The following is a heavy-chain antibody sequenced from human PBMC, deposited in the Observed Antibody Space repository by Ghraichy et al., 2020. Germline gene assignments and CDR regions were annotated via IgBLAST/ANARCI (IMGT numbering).Heavy chain of an antibody. Sequence: SETLSLTCTVSGGSISSSSYYWGWIRQPPGKGLEWIGSIYYSGSTYYNPSLKSRVTISVDTSKNQFSLKLSSVTAADTAVYYCARHVSQWYRVFDYWGQGTLVTVSS. D-gene: IGHD2-2*01. J-gene: IGHJ4*02. CDR2: IYYSGST. V-gene: IGHV4-39*07. CDR1: GGSISSSSYY. CDR3: ARHVSQWYRVFDY.